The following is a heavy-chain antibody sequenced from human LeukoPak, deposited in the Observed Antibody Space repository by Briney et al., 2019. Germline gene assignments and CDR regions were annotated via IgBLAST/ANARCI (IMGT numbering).Heavy chain of an antibody. CDR2: TYYKSQRYS. J-gene: IGHJ3*01. CDR3: AKDSRSGPRQTNAFYV. D-gene: IGHD3-10*01. CDR1: GAGVSSNSAA. V-gene: IGHV6-1*01. Sequence: SQTLSLTCAISGAGVSSNSAAWNWIRQSPSRGLEWLGRTYYKSQRYSDYAVSVKSRITVNTDTSKIQFSLQLNSVTPGDTAMDYCAKDSRSGPRQTNAFYVWGQGTMVTVSS.